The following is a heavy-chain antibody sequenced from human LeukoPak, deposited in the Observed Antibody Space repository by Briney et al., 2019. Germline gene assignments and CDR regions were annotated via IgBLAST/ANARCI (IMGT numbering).Heavy chain of an antibody. V-gene: IGHV1-69*13. J-gene: IGHJ6*04. CDR2: IIPIFGTA. CDR1: GGTFSSYA. D-gene: IGHD3-9*01. Sequence: ASVKVSCKASGGTFSSYAISWVRQAPGQGLEWMGGIIPIFGTANYAQKFQGRVTITADESTSTAYMELSSLRSEDTAVYYCVSSIYDILTGYYPHYYYYYGMDVWGKGTTVTVSS. CDR3: VSSIYDILTGYYPHYYYYYGMDV.